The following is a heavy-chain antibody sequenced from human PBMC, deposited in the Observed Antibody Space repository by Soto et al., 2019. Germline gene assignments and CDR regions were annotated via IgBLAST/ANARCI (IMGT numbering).Heavy chain of an antibody. V-gene: IGHV3-33*01. J-gene: IGHJ4*02. CDR1: GFTFSSYG. Sequence: QVQLVETGGGVVQPGRSRRLSCAASGFTFSSYGMHWVRQAPGKGLEWVAVIWYDGSNKYYADSVKGRFTISRDNSKNTLYLQMNSLRAEDTAVYYCARDSLEYYFDYWGQGTLVTVSS. CDR3: ARDSLEYYFDY. CDR2: IWYDGSNK.